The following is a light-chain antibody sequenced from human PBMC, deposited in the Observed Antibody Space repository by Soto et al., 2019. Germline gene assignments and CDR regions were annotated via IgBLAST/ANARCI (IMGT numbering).Light chain of an antibody. CDR2: WAS. CDR3: QQHYSTPRT. Sequence: DIVMTQSPDSLAVSLGERATINCKSSQSVLYSSNNKNYLAWYQQKPGQPPKLLIYWASTRESGVPDRFSGSGSGTDFTATTSSLQAEEVTVYYCQQHYSTPRTFGQGTKVEIK. J-gene: IGKJ1*01. V-gene: IGKV4-1*01. CDR1: QSVLYSSNNKNY.